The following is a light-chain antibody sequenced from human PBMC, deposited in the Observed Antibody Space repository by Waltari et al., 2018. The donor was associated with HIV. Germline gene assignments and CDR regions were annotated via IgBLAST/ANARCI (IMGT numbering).Light chain of an antibody. J-gene: IGKJ1*01. Sequence: DIHMTQSPSRLSASVGDRVTITCRASQSISSWLAWYQHKEGKAPKLLIYKASSLERGVPSRFSGSGSGTDFTLTISSLQPDDFATYYCQQYDTYFPTFGQGTKVEIK. V-gene: IGKV1-5*03. CDR3: QQYDTYFPT. CDR2: KAS. CDR1: QSISSW.